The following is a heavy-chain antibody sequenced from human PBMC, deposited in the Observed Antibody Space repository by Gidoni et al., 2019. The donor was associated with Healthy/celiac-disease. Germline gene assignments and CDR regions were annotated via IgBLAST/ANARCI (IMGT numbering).Heavy chain of an antibody. CDR3: ARRGSGAVDAFDI. V-gene: IGHV5-51*03. CDR1: GYSFTSNW. J-gene: IGHJ3*02. Sequence: EVHLVQSGAEVKKPWESLKISFKGSGYSFTSNWIGCVRQMPGKGLEWLGIIYPGDSDTRYSTSFQGQVTISADKSISTAYLQWSSMKTADTAMYYCARRGSGAVDAFDIWGQGTMVTVSS. CDR2: IYPGDSDT. D-gene: IGHD3-16*01.